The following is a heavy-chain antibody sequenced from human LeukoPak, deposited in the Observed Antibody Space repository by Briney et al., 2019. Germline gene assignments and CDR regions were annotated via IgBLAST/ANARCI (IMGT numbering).Heavy chain of an antibody. D-gene: IGHD2-15*01. CDR2: INPTGGST. Sequence: ASVKVSCKASGYIFTTYYMHWVRQVPGQGLEWMGIINPTGGSTSYAQKFQGRVTMTRDMSTSTVYMELSSLRSEDTAVYFCARSRAPGTASLYFYYYYMDVWGRGTTVTVSS. CDR3: ARSRAPGTASLYFYYYYMDV. J-gene: IGHJ6*03. CDR1: GYIFTTYY. V-gene: IGHV1-46*01.